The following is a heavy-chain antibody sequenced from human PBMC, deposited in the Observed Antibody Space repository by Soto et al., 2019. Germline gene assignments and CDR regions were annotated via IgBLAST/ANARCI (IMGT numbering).Heavy chain of an antibody. J-gene: IGHJ4*02. Sequence: GASLKVSCKVSGYTLTELSMHWVRQAPGKGLEWMGGFDPEDGKRIYAQKFQGRVTMTEDTSTETSYMELNSLRSDDTAVYYCATGRGVDRRLEWGQGTLVTVSS. V-gene: IGHV1-24*01. CDR3: ATGRGVDRRLE. D-gene: IGHD3-10*01. CDR1: GYTLTELS. CDR2: FDPEDGKR.